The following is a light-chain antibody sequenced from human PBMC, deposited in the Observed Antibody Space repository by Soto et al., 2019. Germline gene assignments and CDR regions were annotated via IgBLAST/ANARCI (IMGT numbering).Light chain of an antibody. J-gene: IGKJ1*01. CDR2: GAS. Sequence: IVMTQSPATLSVSPGERATLSFRASQSVSSSLAWYQQKLGQAPRLLIYGASTRATGIPDRFSGSGSGTEFTLTISRLQPEDFAVYYCQQYGSSGTFGQGTKVDNK. CDR3: QQYGSSGT. CDR1: QSVSSS. V-gene: IGKV3-15*01.